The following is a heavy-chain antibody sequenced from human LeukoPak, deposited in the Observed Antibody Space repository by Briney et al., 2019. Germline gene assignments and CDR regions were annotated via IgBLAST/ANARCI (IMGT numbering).Heavy chain of an antibody. J-gene: IGHJ4*02. CDR2: INPNNGGT. D-gene: IGHD3-10*01. CDR1: GYIFTGYY. Sequence: ASVKVSCKASGYIFTGYYIHWVRQAPGQGLECMGWINPNNGGTRYAQNFQGRVTMTRDTSITTVYMELSGLRPDDTAIYYCVRVRYGSTSYYDFWGQGSLVTVSS. CDR3: VRVRYGSTSYYDF. V-gene: IGHV1-2*02.